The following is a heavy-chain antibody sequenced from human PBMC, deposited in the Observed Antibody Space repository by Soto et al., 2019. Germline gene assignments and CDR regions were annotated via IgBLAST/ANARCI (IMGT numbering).Heavy chain of an antibody. CDR2: ISPYTGET. CDR1: GYTFTSYG. V-gene: IGHV1-18*01. D-gene: IGHD6-19*01. CDR3: ARGLVAGSDF. Sequence: QVHLVQSGPEVKKPAASVRVSCKASGYTFTSYGIVWVRQAPGQGLEWMGWISPYTGETRSAEKFQDRVTLTTDTSTNTSYMDLRTLTSDATPVYLSARGLVAGSDFRGQGILVSGYS. J-gene: IGHJ4*02.